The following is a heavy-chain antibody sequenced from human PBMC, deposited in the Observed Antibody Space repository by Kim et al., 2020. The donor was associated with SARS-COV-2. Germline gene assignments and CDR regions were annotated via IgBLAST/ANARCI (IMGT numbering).Heavy chain of an antibody. Sequence: ASVKVSCKASGYTFTSYAMHWVRQAPGQRLEWMGWINAGNGNTKYSQKFQGRVTITRDTSASTAYMELSSLRSEDTAVYYCARVIGGYYDSRWGPCAFDIWGQGTMVTVSS. CDR3: ARVIGGYYDSRWGPCAFDI. J-gene: IGHJ3*02. D-gene: IGHD3-22*01. CDR1: GYTFTSYA. V-gene: IGHV1-3*01. CDR2: INAGNGNT.